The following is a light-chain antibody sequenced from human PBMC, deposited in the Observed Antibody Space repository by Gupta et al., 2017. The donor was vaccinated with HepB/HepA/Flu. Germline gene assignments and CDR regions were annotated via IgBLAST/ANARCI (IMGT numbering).Light chain of an antibody. CDR1: QSIRTY. CDR3: QQSYTIPLT. Sequence: DIQMTQSPSSLSASVGDKVTITCRASQSIRTYLNWYQQRPGKAPKLLMYATSSLESGVPSKFSCSGSETDFILTISSLQPEDFATYYCQQSYTIPLTFGGGTKVEIK. CDR2: ATS. J-gene: IGKJ4*01. V-gene: IGKV1-39*01.